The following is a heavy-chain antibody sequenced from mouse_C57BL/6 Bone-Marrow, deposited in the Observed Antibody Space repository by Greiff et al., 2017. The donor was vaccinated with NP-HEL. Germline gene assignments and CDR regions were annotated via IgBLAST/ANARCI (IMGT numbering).Heavy chain of an antibody. CDR2: IRTGGGT. J-gene: IGHJ3*01. CDR1: GFSLTSYA. D-gene: IGHD4-1*01. Sequence: VKLLESGPGLVAPSQSLSITCTVSGFSLTSYAISWVRQPPGKGLEWLGVIRTGGGTNYNSALKSRLSISKDNSKSQVFLKMNSLQTDDTARYYCARSANWDVGFAYWGQGTLVTVSA. CDR3: ARSANWDVGFAY. V-gene: IGHV2-9-1*01.